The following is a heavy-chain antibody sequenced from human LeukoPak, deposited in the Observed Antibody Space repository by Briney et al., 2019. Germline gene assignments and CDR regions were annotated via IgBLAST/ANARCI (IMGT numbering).Heavy chain of an antibody. CDR1: GYTFRTYG. CDR3: MRGVAMWGYDILTNYFDY. V-gene: IGHV1-18*01. CDR2: ISPYNGNT. Sequence: ASVKVSCKASGYTFRTYGITWVRQAPGQGLEWMGWISPYNGNTNYAQSFQGRVTMTTDTSTTTAYMDLRSLRSDDTAVYYCMRGVAMWGYDILTNYFDYWGPGTLVTVSS. D-gene: IGHD3-9*01. J-gene: IGHJ4*02.